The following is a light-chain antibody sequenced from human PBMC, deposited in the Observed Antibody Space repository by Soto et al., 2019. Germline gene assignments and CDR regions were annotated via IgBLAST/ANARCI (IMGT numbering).Light chain of an antibody. CDR1: RSVSTN. CDR2: GAS. CDR3: QQYNNWPRT. Sequence: EVVMTQSPATLSVSPGERATLSCRASRSVSTNLAWYQQKLGQAPRLLIYGASTRAAGIPARFSGSGSGTEFTLTISSLQSEDFAIYYCQQYNNWPRTFGLGTKVDIK. J-gene: IGKJ1*01. V-gene: IGKV3-15*01.